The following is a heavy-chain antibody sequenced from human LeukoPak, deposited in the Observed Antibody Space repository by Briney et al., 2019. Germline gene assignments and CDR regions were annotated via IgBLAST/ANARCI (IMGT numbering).Heavy chain of an antibody. J-gene: IGHJ4*02. V-gene: IGHV3-23*01. CDR1: GFTFSSYA. CDR3: AKDRRYSYGRDPEVYY. CDR2: ISGSGGST. Sequence: GGSLRLSCAASGFTFSSYAMSWVRQAPGKGLEWVSAISGSGGSTYYADSVRGRFTISRDNSKNTLYLQMNSLRAEDTAVYYCAKDRRYSYGRDPEVYYRGQGTLVTVSS. D-gene: IGHD5-18*01.